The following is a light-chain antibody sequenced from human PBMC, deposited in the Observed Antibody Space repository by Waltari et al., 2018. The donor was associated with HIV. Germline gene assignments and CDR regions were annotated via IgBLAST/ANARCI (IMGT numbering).Light chain of an antibody. Sequence: QSVLTQPPSASGTPGQRVTISCSGSSSNIGSNSVYWYQHLPGTAPKLLIYRNNQRPSGVPEVFSGSKSGTSASLAISGLRSEDEADYYCAAWDDSLSGVVFGGGTKLTVL. V-gene: IGLV1-47*01. CDR3: AAWDDSLSGVV. CDR1: SSNIGSNS. CDR2: RNN. J-gene: IGLJ2*01.